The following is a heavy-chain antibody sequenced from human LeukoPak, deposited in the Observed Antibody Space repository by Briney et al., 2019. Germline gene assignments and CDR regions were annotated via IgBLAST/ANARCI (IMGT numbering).Heavy chain of an antibody. J-gene: IGHJ4*02. D-gene: IGHD1-26*01. V-gene: IGHV3-23*01. CDR3: AKDRGGNYLFYLDY. CDR1: GFTFSTYG. Sequence: GGSLRLSCAASGFTFSTYGMNWVRQAPGKGLEWVSGISGSGGSTYYADSVKGRFTISRDNSKNTLYLQMNSLRDEDTAVYYCAKDRGGNYLFYLDYWGQGTLVTVSS. CDR2: ISGSGGST.